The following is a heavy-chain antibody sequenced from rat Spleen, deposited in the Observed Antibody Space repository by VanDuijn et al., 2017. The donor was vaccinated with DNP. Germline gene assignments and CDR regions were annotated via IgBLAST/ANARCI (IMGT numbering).Heavy chain of an antibody. CDR2: INTDGGNT. CDR1: GFTFSKYG. V-gene: IGHV5S13*01. J-gene: IGHJ4*01. D-gene: IGHD4-3*01. Sequence: EVQLVESGGGLVQPGRSLKLSCAASGFTFSKYGMAWVRQAPTQGLEWVASINTDGGNTYYPDSVKGRFTISRDNAKNSLYLQMDSLRSEDTATYYCTSPVPSGHYVMDAWGQGTSVTVSS. CDR3: TSPVPSGHYVMDA.